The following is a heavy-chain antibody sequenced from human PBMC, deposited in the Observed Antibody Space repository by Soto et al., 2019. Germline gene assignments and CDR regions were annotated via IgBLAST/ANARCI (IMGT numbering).Heavy chain of an antibody. V-gene: IGHV3-23*01. Sequence: PGGSLRLSCAASGFTFSTYAMSWVRQAPGKGLEWVSAISGSGSNTYYADSVKGRFTISRDDSKSTLYLQMNSLRAEDTAVYYCARPLPSGRNYGLDVWGQGTTVTVSS. D-gene: IGHD3-10*01. CDR3: ARPLPSGRNYGLDV. CDR1: GFTFSTYA. J-gene: IGHJ6*02. CDR2: ISGSGSNT.